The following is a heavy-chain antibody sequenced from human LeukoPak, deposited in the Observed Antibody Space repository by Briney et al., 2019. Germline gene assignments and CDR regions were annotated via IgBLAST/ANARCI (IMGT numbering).Heavy chain of an antibody. V-gene: IGHV3-23*01. Sequence: GGSVRLSCAASGFTFTSYAMSWVRQAPGKGLEWVSTISGSGGSTYYADSVKGRFTISRDNSKNTLYLQMNSLRAEDTAVYSCAKNGEVLSWFDPWGQGTLVTVSS. J-gene: IGHJ5*02. CDR2: ISGSGGST. CDR3: AKNGEVLSWFDP. D-gene: IGHD3-10*01. CDR1: GFTFTSYA.